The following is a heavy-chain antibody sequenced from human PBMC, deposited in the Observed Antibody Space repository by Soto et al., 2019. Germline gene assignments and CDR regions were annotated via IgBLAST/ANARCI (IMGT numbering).Heavy chain of an antibody. V-gene: IGHV3-9*01. Sequence: GRSLRRSWAPSRCSFDGYATHWVRQAPGKGLGWVSGISGNSGSIGYADSVKGRFTISRDNAKNPLYLQMNSLRAEHTALYDCAKHRGSSWYCDYWGQGTLVTVSS. J-gene: IGHJ4*02. D-gene: IGHD6-13*01. CDR2: ISGNSGSI. CDR1: RCSFDGYA. CDR3: AKHRGSSWYCDY.